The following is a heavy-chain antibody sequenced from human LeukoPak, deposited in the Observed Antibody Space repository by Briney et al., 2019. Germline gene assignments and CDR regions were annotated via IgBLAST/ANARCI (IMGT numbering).Heavy chain of an antibody. J-gene: IGHJ3*02. V-gene: IGHV4-61*02. Sequence: SSQTLSLTCTVSGVSICSGSYYWSWIRQTAEKGLESIGRMYTTGATHYNPSLESRVTISADTSKNQFSMNLTSVTAADTAVYYCARTVPPFEVLDSGDSGDGVDIWGQGTRVIVSS. D-gene: IGHD4-17*01. CDR1: GVSICSGSYY. CDR3: ARTVPPFEVLDSGDSGDGVDI. CDR2: MYTTGAT.